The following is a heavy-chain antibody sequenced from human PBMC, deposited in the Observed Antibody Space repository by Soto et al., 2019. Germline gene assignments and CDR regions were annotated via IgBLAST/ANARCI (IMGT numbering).Heavy chain of an antibody. Sequence: QVQLVQSGASELKKPGASVKVSCKASGYIFTRYGLHWLRQAPGQGLEWVGWINAGTGQVKYSQKFQGRVSITRDTAASTAYMELSSLKSEDKAVYYCSRVMTVQAFDIWGQGTKVTVSS. J-gene: IGHJ3*02. CDR3: SRVMTVQAFDI. D-gene: IGHD4-17*01. CDR1: GYIFTRYG. CDR2: INAGTGQV. V-gene: IGHV1-3*01.